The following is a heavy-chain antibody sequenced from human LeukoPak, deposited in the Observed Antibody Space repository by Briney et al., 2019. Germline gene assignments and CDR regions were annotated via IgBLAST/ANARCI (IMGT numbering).Heavy chain of an antibody. D-gene: IGHD2-21*01. CDR3: ITPLPYSAQ. V-gene: IGHV3-15*07. CDR1: GFTLSNAY. CDR2: IKPKTDGETT. J-gene: IGHJ4*02. Sequence: GGSLRLSCAASGFTLSNAYMNWVRQAPGKGLEWVGRIKPKTDGETTEYAAPVKGRFSISRDDSKNMLYLQMNSLKTEDTAVYYCITPLPYSAQGGQGTLVTVSS.